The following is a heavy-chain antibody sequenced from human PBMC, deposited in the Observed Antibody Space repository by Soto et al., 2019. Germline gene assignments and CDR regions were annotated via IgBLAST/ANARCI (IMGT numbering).Heavy chain of an antibody. J-gene: IGHJ6*02. D-gene: IGHD3-3*01. Sequence: GGSLRLSCAASGLTFNRYWMHWVRHAPGKGLVWVSHINTDGSNTNYADSVKGRFTISRDNSKNTLYLQMNSLRAEDTAVYYCAKLWSGYPTRDYYYGMDVWGQGTTVTVSS. CDR3: AKLWSGYPTRDYYYGMDV. V-gene: IGHV3-74*01. CDR2: INTDGSNT. CDR1: GLTFNRYW.